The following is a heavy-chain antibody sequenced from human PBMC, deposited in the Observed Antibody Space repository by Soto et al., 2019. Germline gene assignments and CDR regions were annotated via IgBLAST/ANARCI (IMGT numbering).Heavy chain of an antibody. CDR3: ARGYCSGGSCYGGGYGYYYYYYMDV. V-gene: IGHV3-7*04. CDR2: IKQDGSEK. CDR1: GFTFSSYW. Sequence: GGSLRLSCAASGFTFSSYWMSWVRQAPGKGLEWVANIKQDGSEKYYVDSVKGRFTISRDNAKNSLYLQMNSLRAEDTAVYYCARGYCSGGSCYGGGYGYYYYYYMDVWGKGTTVTVSS. J-gene: IGHJ6*03. D-gene: IGHD2-15*01.